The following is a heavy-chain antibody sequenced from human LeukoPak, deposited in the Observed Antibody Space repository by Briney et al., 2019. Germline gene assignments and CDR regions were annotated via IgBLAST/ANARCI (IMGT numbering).Heavy chain of an antibody. CDR1: GFTFSDHY. CDR2: TRNKANSYTT. J-gene: IGHJ6*03. Sequence: GGSLRLSCAASGFTFSDHYMDWVRQAPGKGLEWVGRTRNKANSYTTEYAASVKGRFTISRDDSKNSLYLQMNSLKAEDTAVYYCAREVVVPAASYMDVWGKGTTVTVSS. CDR3: AREVVVPAASYMDV. D-gene: IGHD2-2*01. V-gene: IGHV3-72*01.